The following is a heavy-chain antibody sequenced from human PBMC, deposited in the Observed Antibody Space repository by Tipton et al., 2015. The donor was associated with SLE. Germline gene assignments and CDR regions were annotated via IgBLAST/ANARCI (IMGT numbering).Heavy chain of an antibody. CDR2: IYPGDSDT. CDR1: GYTFTNSW. J-gene: IGHJ3*01. V-gene: IGHV5-51*03. CDR3: AKRGGAWNAALYTFDV. Sequence: QSGAGVKKPGESLKISCRGSGYTFTNSWIGWVRQMPGKGLEWMGMIYPGDSDTRYSPSFEGQVTISADKSVSAAYLHWTSVKASDTAIYYCAKRGGAWNAALYTFDVWGQGTAVTVSS. D-gene: IGHD1-1*01.